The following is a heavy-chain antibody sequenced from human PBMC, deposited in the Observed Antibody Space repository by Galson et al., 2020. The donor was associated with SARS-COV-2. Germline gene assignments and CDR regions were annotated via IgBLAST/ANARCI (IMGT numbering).Heavy chain of an antibody. Sequence: GGSLRLSCAASGFTFSSYAMHWVRQAPGKGLEWVAVISYDGSNKYYADSVKGRFTISRDNSKNTLYLQMNSLRAEDTAVYYCARAKESGYRNAFEIWGQGTMVTVSS. CDR1: GFTFSSYA. CDR2: ISYDGSNK. D-gene: IGHD6-25*01. V-gene: IGHV3-30-3*01. CDR3: ARAKESGYRNAFEI. J-gene: IGHJ3*02.